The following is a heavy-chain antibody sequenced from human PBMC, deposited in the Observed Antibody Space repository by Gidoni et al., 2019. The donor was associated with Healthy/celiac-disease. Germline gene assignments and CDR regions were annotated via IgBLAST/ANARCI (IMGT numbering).Heavy chain of an antibody. CDR1: GGSISSYY. Sequence: QVQLQESGPGLVKPSETLSLTCTVSGGSISSYYWSWIRQPPGKGLEWIGYIYYSGSTNYNPSLKSRVTISVDTSKNQFSLKLSSVTAADTAVYYCARDGGGIDYALDYWGQGTLVTVSS. CDR2: IYYSGST. V-gene: IGHV4-59*01. J-gene: IGHJ4*02. D-gene: IGHD2-2*01. CDR3: ARDGGGIDYALDY.